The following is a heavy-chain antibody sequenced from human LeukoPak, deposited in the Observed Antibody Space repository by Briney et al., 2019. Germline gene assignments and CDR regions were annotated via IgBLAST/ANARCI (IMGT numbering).Heavy chain of an antibody. Sequence: PGGSLRLSCAASGFTFSSYEMNWVRQAPGKGLEWVSYISSSGSTIYYADSVKGRFTISRDNAKNSLYLQMNSLRAEDTAVYYCARKQKAAAGMDVWGQGTTVTVSS. CDR1: GFTFSSYE. V-gene: IGHV3-48*03. CDR3: ARKQKAAAGMDV. CDR2: ISSSGSTI. D-gene: IGHD6-13*01. J-gene: IGHJ6*02.